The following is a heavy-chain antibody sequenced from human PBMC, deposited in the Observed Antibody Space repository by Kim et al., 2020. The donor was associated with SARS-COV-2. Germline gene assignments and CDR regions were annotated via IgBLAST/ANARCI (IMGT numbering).Heavy chain of an antibody. D-gene: IGHD1-26*01. V-gene: IGHV5-51*01. CDR3: ARHGIGLYYYGMDV. J-gene: IGHJ6*02. Sequence: SPSFQGQVTISADKSSSTAYLQWSSLKASDTAMYYCARHGIGLYYYGMDVWGQGTTVTVSS.